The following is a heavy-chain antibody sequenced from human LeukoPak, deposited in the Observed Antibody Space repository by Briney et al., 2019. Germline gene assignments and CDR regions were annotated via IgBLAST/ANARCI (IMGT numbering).Heavy chain of an antibody. Sequence: PSETLSLTCTVSGGSISSSSYYWGWIRQPPGKGLEWIGSIYYSGSTYYNPSLKSQVTISVDTSKTQFSLKLSSVTAADTAVYYCARHRITIFGVVIISGWFDPWGQGTLVTVSS. V-gene: IGHV4-39*01. J-gene: IGHJ5*02. D-gene: IGHD3-3*01. CDR2: IYYSGST. CDR3: ARHRITIFGVVIISGWFDP. CDR1: GGSISSSSYY.